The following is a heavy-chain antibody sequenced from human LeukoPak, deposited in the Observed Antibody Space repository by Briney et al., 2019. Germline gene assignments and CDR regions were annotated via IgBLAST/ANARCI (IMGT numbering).Heavy chain of an antibody. D-gene: IGHD3-10*01. CDR2: IYGGSNT. V-gene: IGHV3-53*01. Sequence: GGSLRLSCAASGFTVSSIYMSWVRQAPGKGLEWISVIYGGSNTYYADSVKGRFTISRDNSKNTLYLQMNSLRAEDTAVYYCAKEGSPGSYFSGRWGQGTLVTVSS. CDR3: AKEGSPGSYFSGR. J-gene: IGHJ4*02. CDR1: GFTVSSIY.